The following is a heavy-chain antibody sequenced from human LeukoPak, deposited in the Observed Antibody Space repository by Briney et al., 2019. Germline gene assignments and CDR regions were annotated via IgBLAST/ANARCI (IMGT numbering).Heavy chain of an antibody. D-gene: IGHD6-6*01. CDR3: ARGVGARPVPYYFDY. CDR2: IIPIFGTA. V-gene: IGHV1-69*05. CDR1: GGTFSIYD. J-gene: IGHJ4*02. Sequence: SVTLSCNASGGTFSIYDISWVRQPHGQGHEWMGVIIPIFGTANYAQKFEGRVTITTDESTSTAYMELSSLRSEDTAVYYCARGVGARPVPYYFDYWGQGTLVTVSS.